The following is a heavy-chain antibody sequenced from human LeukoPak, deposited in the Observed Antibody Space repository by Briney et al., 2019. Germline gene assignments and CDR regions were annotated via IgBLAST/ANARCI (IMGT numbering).Heavy chain of an antibody. V-gene: IGHV4-61*03. D-gene: IGHD2-15*01. CDR1: GGSVSSGSYY. Sequence: SETLSLTCTVSGGSVSSGSYYWSWIRQPPGKGLEWFGYIYYSGSTNYNPSLKSLVTISVDTFKNHFSLKLSSVTAADTAVYYCARACSGGSCYSYTFDYWGQGTLVTVSS. CDR2: IYYSGST. J-gene: IGHJ4*02. CDR3: ARACSGGSCYSYTFDY.